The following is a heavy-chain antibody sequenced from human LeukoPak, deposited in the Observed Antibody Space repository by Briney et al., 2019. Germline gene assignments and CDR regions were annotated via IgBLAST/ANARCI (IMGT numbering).Heavy chain of an antibody. CDR2: ISGSGGST. CDR1: GFTFSSYA. V-gene: IGHV3-23*01. Sequence: GGSLRLSCAASGFTFSSYAMSWVRQAPGKGLEWVSAISGSGGSTYYADSVKGRLTISRDNSKNTLYLQMNSLRAEDTAVYYCATPALIAAAGTVPYYYGMDVWGQGTTVTVSS. J-gene: IGHJ6*02. D-gene: IGHD6-13*01. CDR3: ATPALIAAAGTVPYYYGMDV.